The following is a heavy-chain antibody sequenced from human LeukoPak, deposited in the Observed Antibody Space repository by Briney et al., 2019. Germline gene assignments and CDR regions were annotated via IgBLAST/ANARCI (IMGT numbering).Heavy chain of an antibody. CDR3: AKDLYYYDTSGPFDS. V-gene: IGHV3-30*18. CDR1: GFTFSTYG. Sequence: GGSLRLSCAASGFTFSTYGMHWVRQAPGKGLEWVTVIAHDGSNRYYVDSVKGRFTISRDNSKNTLYLQMNSLRAEDTAVYYCAKDLYYYDTSGPFDSWGQGTLVTVSS. J-gene: IGHJ4*02. CDR2: IAHDGSNR. D-gene: IGHD3-22*01.